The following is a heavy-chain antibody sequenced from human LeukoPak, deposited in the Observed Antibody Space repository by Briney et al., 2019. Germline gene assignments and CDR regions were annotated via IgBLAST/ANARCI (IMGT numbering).Heavy chain of an antibody. V-gene: IGHV3-49*04. D-gene: IGHD3-9*01. J-gene: IGHJ4*02. CDR1: GFTFSSYS. Sequence: GGSLRLSCAASGFTFSSYSMLWVRQAPGKGLEWVGFIRSKAYGGTTEYAASVKGRFTISRDDSKSIAYLQMNSLKTENTAVYYCTSRYARALNYWGQGTLVTVSS. CDR3: TSRYARALNY. CDR2: IRSKAYGGTT.